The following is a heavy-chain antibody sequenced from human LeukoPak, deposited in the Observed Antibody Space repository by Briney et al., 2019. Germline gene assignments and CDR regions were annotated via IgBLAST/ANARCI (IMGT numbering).Heavy chain of an antibody. CDR3: ARVPALTVTTPSCYFVL. Sequence: SQTLSLTCTVSGGSISSGDYYWSWIRQPPGKGLEWIGYIYYSGSTYYNPSLKSRVTISVDTSKNQFSLKLSSVTAAEPAVFYCARVPALTVTTPSCYFVLWARAPGVTVPS. J-gene: IGHJ2*01. D-gene: IGHD4-17*01. V-gene: IGHV4-30-4*08. CDR2: IYYSGST. CDR1: GGSISSGDYY.